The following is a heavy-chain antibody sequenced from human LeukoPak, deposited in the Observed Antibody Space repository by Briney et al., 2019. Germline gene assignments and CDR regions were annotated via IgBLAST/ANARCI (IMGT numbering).Heavy chain of an antibody. V-gene: IGHV3-53*01. Sequence: GGSLRLSRAASGFTVSSNYMSWVRQAPGTGLEWGSVISSGGSTYYADSVKGRFTISRDNSKNVLSLQLNNLRAEDTAIYFCARGGHHVNPFYNWGQGTLVTVSS. CDR3: ARGGHHVNPFYN. CDR1: GFTVSSNY. CDR2: ISSGGST. J-gene: IGHJ4*02.